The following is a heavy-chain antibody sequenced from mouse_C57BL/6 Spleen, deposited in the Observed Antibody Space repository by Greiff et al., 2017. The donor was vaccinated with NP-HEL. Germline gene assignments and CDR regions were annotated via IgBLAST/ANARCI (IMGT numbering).Heavy chain of an antibody. V-gene: IGHV1-15*01. CDR2: IDPETGGT. J-gene: IGHJ4*01. CDR1: GYTFTDYE. D-gene: IGHD2-4*01. Sequence: VKLQESGAELVRPGASVTLSCKASGYTFTDYEMHWVKQTPVHGLEWIGAIDPETGGTAYNQKFKGKAILTADKSSSTAYMELRSLTSEDSAVYYCTRDDYDGVYAMDYWGQGTSVTVSS. CDR3: TRDDYDGVYAMDY.